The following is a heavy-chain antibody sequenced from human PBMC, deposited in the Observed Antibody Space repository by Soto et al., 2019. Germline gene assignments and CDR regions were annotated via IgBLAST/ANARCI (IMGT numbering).Heavy chain of an antibody. D-gene: IGHD3-3*01. Sequence: TLSLTCTVSGVSITSGDYYWNSIRQPPGKGPEWIGNIDYSGNTYYNPSLKSRLTISLDTSKNQFSLKLSSVTAADTAVYYCASLGVASMNWFDPWGQGTLVTVSS. CDR3: ASLGVASMNWFDP. J-gene: IGHJ5*02. CDR2: IDYSGNT. CDR1: GVSITSGDYY. V-gene: IGHV4-30-4*01.